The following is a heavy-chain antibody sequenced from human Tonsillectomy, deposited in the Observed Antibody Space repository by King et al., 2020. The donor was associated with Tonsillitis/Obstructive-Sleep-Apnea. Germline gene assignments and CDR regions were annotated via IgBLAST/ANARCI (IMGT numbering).Heavy chain of an antibody. CDR1: WFTVSSNY. D-gene: IGHD3-10*01. CDR2: VYSGGST. V-gene: IGHV3-53*01. CDR3: ARDQDYGSGSYFHYYYYRDV. J-gene: IGHJ6*03. Sequence: VQLVESGGGLIQPGGSLRLSCAASWFTVSSNYMSWVRQAPGKGLEWVSVVYSGGSTYSADSVKGRVTISRYNSKNPRYLQSNSLGAEDTAVYYCARDQDYGSGSYFHYYYYRDVWGKGTTVTVSS.